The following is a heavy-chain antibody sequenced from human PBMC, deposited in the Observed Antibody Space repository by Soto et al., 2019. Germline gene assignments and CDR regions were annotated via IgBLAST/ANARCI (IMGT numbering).Heavy chain of an antibody. V-gene: IGHV4-59*01. J-gene: IGHJ6*02. Sequence: LSLTCTVSSGSISSYYWSWIRQPPGKGLEWIGYIYYSGSTNYNPSLKSRVTISVDTSKNQFSLKLSSVTAADTAVYYCARDTRTGTGPYYYYGMDVWGQGTTVTVSS. CDR1: SGSISSYY. CDR2: IYYSGST. CDR3: ARDTRTGTGPYYYYGMDV. D-gene: IGHD1-7*01.